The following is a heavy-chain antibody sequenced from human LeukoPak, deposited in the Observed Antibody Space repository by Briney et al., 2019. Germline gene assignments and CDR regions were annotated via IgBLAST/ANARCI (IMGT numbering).Heavy chain of an antibody. CDR1: GFTFSSYA. CDR2: ISGSGGST. J-gene: IGHJ4*02. Sequence: PGGSLRLSCAASGFTFSSYAMSWVRQAPGKGLEWVSAISGSGGSTYYADSVKGRFTISRDNSKNTLYLQMNSLRAEDAAVYYCAEARVLRFLEWFNFDYWGQGTLVTVSS. V-gene: IGHV3-23*01. CDR3: AEARVLRFLEWFNFDY. D-gene: IGHD3-3*01.